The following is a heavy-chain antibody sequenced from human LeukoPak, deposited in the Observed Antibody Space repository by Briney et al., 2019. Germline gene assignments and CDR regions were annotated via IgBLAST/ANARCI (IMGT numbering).Heavy chain of an antibody. D-gene: IGHD3-3*01. Sequence: PSETLSLTCTVSGGSISGYFCSWIRQPPGKGLEWIGYIYYTGTTNYYPSLKSRVTMSVDMSKNQFSLKLSSVTAADTAVYYCARAGIWSGYYSFDYWGQGTLVTVSS. J-gene: IGHJ4*02. V-gene: IGHV4-59*12. CDR3: ARAGIWSGYYSFDY. CDR2: IYYTGTT. CDR1: GGSISGYF.